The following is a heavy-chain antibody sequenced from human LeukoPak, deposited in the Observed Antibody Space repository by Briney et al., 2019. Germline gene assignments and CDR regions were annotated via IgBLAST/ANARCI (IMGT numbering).Heavy chain of an antibody. CDR2: INYSGST. CDR1: GGSFSDYY. V-gene: IGHV4-34*01. D-gene: IGHD4-11*01. Sequence: SETLSLTCAVYGGSFSDYYWSWIRQPPGKGLEWIGEINYSGSTNYNPSLKSRVTILVDTSKNQFSLNLNSVTAADTAAYYCARVYYNKHGVYYYYHMDVWGKGTPVTVSS. CDR3: ARVYYNKHGVYYYYHMDV. J-gene: IGHJ6*03.